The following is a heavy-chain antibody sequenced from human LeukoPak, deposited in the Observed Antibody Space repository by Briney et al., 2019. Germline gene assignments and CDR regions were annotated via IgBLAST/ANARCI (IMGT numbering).Heavy chain of an antibody. V-gene: IGHV3-7*01. CDR2: INQGGSEK. D-gene: IGHD5-18*01. Sequence: GGSLRLSCAASGFTFSSHWMSWVRQAPEKGLEWVANINQGGSEKYYVDSVKGRLTISRDNAKNSLYLQMNSLRAEDTAVYYCARDETALDSWGQGTLVTVSS. CDR1: GFTFSSHW. J-gene: IGHJ4*02. CDR3: ARDETALDS.